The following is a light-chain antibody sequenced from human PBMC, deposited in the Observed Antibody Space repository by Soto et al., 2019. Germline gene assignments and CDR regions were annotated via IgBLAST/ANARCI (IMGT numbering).Light chain of an antibody. Sequence: EIQMTQSPSTLSGSVGDRVTITCRTSQTISSWLAWYQQKPGKAPKLLIFDASTLESGVPSRFSGSGSGTDFTLTISSLQPDDFATYYCQQYSDSSGAFGQGTKV. CDR1: QTISSW. V-gene: IGKV1-5*01. CDR3: QQYSDSSGA. CDR2: DAS. J-gene: IGKJ1*01.